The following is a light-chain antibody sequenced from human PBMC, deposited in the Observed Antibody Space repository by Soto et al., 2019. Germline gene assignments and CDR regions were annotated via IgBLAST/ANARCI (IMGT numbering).Light chain of an antibody. CDR1: SSDVGGYNY. J-gene: IGLJ6*01. V-gene: IGLV2-14*01. CDR2: EVS. Sequence: QSVLTRPAAVSGSPGQSITISCTGTSSDVGGYNYVSWYQHHPGKAPKVMIYEVSNRPSGVSNRFSGSKSDNPASLTISGLPADDETDYYCSSYKSTSPRVFGRRTMVTV. CDR3: SSYKSTSPRV.